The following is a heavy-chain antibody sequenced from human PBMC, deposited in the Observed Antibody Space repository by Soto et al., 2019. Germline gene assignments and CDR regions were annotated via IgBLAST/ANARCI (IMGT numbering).Heavy chain of an antibody. J-gene: IGHJ3*01. CDR2: MSVSGAT. CDR3: EGSWT. D-gene: IGHD5-12*01. V-gene: IGHV3-23*01. CDR1: GFKTRNYL. Sequence: EVQLLESGGGLVQPGGSLRLSCEVSGFKTRNYLLSWVRQAPGKGLEWVSGMSVSGATQYADSVKGRFTISKDFSKNTLYLQMNNLRAEDTAVYHCEGSWTWGQGTMVTVSS.